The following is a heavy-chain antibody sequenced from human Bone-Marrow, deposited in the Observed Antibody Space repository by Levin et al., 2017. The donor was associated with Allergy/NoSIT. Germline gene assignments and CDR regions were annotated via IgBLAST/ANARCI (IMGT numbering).Heavy chain of an antibody. CDR1: GFIFTNFY. Sequence: GESLKISCSVSGFIFTNFYMSWVRQAPGKGLEWLSNISPTDSSTYYADSVKGRFTISRDNDKNVLYLQMNSLRHDDTAVYYCAREGSYYDTTGHKLFDYWGLGTLVTVSS. CDR2: ISPTDSST. J-gene: IGHJ4*02. D-gene: IGHD3-22*01. V-gene: IGHV3-11*01. CDR3: AREGSYYDTTGHKLFDY.